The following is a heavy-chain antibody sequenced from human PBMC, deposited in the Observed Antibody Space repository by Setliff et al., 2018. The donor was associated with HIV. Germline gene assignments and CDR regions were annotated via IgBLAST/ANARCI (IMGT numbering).Heavy chain of an antibody. V-gene: IGHV1-8*01. CDR1: GHTFTNVD. Sequence: ASVKVSCKASGHTFTNVDIHWLRRATGQGLEWMGWMNPNTGVSGYALKFQARVTMTRDTSISPAYMELSSLTSEDTAVYYCARGKGVGGVVITGGLDVWGKGTTVTVS. CDR3: ARGKGVGGVVITGGLDV. D-gene: IGHD3-10*01. CDR2: MNPNTGVS. J-gene: IGHJ6*03.